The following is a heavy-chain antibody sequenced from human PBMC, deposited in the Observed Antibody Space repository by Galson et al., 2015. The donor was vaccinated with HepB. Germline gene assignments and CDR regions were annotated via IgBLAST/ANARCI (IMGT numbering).Heavy chain of an antibody. V-gene: IGHV1-18*01. D-gene: IGHD4-17*01. J-gene: IGHJ3*02. CDR3: ARVAHVGDYFAFDI. CDR1: GYTFTSYG. Sequence: SVKVSCKASGYTFTSYGISWVRQAPGQGLEWMGWINAYNGNTNYAQELQGRVTMTTDTSTSTAYMELRSLRSDDTAVYYCARVAHVGDYFAFDIWGQGTMVTVSS. CDR2: INAYNGNT.